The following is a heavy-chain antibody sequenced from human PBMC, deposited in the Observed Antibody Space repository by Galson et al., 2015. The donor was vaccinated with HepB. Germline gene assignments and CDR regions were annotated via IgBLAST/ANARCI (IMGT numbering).Heavy chain of an antibody. J-gene: IGHJ3*02. D-gene: IGHD6-19*01. CDR3: ARLVWEQWLVPYDAFDI. Sequence: QSGAEVKKPGESLKISCKGSGYSLTSYWIGWVRQMPGIGLEWMGIIYPGDSDTRYSPSFQGQVTISADKSIGTAYLQWSSLKASDTAMYYCARLVWEQWLVPYDAFDIWGQGTMVTVSP. CDR2: IYPGDSDT. V-gene: IGHV5-51*01. CDR1: GYSLTSYW.